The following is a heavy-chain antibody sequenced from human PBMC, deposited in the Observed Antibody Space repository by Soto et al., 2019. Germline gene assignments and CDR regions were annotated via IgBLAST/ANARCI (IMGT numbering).Heavy chain of an antibody. CDR2: IYWDDDK. CDR3: AHREGDDYVWGSYKDAFDS. D-gene: IGHD3-16*01. CDR1: GFSLNTSAVG. J-gene: IGHJ3*02. V-gene: IGHV2-5*02. Sequence: QITLKESGPTLVKPTQTLTLTCTFSGFSLNTSAVGVGWIRQPPGKALEWLALIYWDDDKRYNPSLKSRLTMTKDTSKNQVVLKMTRMEPVDTGTYFCAHREGDDYVWGSYKDAFDSWGQGTMVTVSS.